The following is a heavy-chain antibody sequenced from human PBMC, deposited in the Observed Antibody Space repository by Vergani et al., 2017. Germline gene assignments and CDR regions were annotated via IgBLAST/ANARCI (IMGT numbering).Heavy chain of an antibody. J-gene: IGHJ4*02. Sequence: VQLLESGGGLVQPGGSLRLSCAASGFTFSSYGISWVRQAPGQGLEWMGWISAYNGNTNYAQKLQGRVTMTTDTSTSTAYMELRSLRSDDTAVYYCARDHMVRGVIGYWGQGTLVTVSS. CDR2: ISAYNGNT. V-gene: IGHV1-18*01. D-gene: IGHD3-10*01. CDR3: ARDHMVRGVIGY. CDR1: GFTFSSYG.